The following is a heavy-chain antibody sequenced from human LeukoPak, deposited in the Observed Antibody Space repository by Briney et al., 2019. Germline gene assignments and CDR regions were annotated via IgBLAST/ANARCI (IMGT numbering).Heavy chain of an antibody. CDR1: GYTFTSYD. CDR2: MNPNSGNT. J-gene: IGHJ5*02. V-gene: IGHV1-8*01. D-gene: IGHD3-10*01. CDR3: ARVGVLWFGDSHGWFDP. Sequence: GASVKVSCKASGYTFTSYDINWVRQATGQGLEWMGWMNPNSGNTGYAQKFQGRVTMTRNTSISTAYMGLSSLRSEDTAVYYCARVGVLWFGDSHGWFDPWGQGTLVTVSS.